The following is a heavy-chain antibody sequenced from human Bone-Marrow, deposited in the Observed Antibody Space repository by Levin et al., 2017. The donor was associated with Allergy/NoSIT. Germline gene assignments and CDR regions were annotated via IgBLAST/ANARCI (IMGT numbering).Heavy chain of an antibody. CDR2: IYYSGST. Sequence: MTSETLSLTCTVSGGSVRSGSFYWSWIRQPPGKGLECIGNIYYSGSTNYNPSLKSRVTISVDTSKNQFSLKLSSVTPADTAVYYCTRGGAIYVAGIDIWGQGTTVTVSS. J-gene: IGHJ6*02. D-gene: IGHD3-10*02. CDR3: TRGGAIYVAGIDI. V-gene: IGHV4-61*01. CDR1: GGSVRSGSFY.